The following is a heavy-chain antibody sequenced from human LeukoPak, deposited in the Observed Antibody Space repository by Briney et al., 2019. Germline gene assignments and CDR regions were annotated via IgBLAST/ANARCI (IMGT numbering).Heavy chain of an antibody. CDR3: ERHSPPGSTRFNWFDP. V-gene: IGHV4-39*01. J-gene: IGHJ5*02. CDR2: IYYSGST. D-gene: IGHD2-2*01. Sequence: SETLSLTCTVSGGSISSSSYYWGWIRQPPGKGLEWIGSIYYSGSTYYNPSLKSRVTISVDTSKNQFSLKLSSVTAADTAVYYCERHSPPGSTRFNWFDPWGQGTLVTVSS. CDR1: GGSISSSSYY.